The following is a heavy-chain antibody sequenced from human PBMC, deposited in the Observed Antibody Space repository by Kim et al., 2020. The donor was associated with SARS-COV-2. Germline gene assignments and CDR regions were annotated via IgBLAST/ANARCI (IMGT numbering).Heavy chain of an antibody. Sequence: SETLSLTCAVYGGSFSGYYWSWIRQPPGKGLEWIGEINHSGSTNYNPSLKSRVTISVDTSKNQFSLKLSSVTAADTAVYYCARGLTSSSWYANYYYYGMDVWGQGTTVTVSS. D-gene: IGHD6-13*01. J-gene: IGHJ6*02. V-gene: IGHV4-34*01. CDR1: GGSFSGYY. CDR3: ARGLTSSSWYANYYYYGMDV. CDR2: INHSGST.